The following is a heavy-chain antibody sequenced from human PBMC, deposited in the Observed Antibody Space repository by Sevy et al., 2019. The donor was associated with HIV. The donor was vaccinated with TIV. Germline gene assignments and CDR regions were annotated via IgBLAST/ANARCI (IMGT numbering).Heavy chain of an antibody. CDR3: ARDDDSTTHYYYYYGMDV. CDR1: GFTFSSYG. V-gene: IGHV3-33*01. J-gene: IGHJ6*02. D-gene: IGHD3-22*01. CDR2: IWYDGSNK. Sequence: GGSLRLSCAASGFTFSSYGMHWVRQAPGKGLEWVAVIWYDGSNKYYADSVKGRFTIPRDNSKNTLYLQMNSLRAEDTAVYYCARDDDSTTHYYYYYGMDVWGQGTTVTVSS.